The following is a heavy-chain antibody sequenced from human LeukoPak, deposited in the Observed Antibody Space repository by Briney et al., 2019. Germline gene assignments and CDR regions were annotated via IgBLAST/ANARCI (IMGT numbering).Heavy chain of an antibody. Sequence: GASVKVSCKASGGTFSSYAISWVRQAPGQGLEWMGGIIPIFGTANYAQKFQGRVTITADKSTSTAYMELSSLRSEDTAVYYCATLPSFNIVATIPWGQGTLVTVSS. CDR1: GGTFSSYA. D-gene: IGHD5-12*01. J-gene: IGHJ5*02. V-gene: IGHV1-69*06. CDR2: IIPIFGTA. CDR3: ATLPSFNIVATIP.